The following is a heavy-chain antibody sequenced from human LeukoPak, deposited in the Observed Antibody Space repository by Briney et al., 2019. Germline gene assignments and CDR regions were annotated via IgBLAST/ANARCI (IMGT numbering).Heavy chain of an antibody. D-gene: IGHD3-22*01. CDR1: GFTFSDYY. CDR3: ARGRGSLYYESSGYYYYFDY. Sequence: GGSLRLSCAASGFTFSDYYMSWIRQAPGKGLEWVSYISSSGSTIYYADSVKGRFTISRGNAKNSLYLHLNRLRAEDTAVYYCARGRGSLYYESSGYYYYFDYWGQGTLVTVSS. J-gene: IGHJ4*02. CDR2: ISSSGSTI. V-gene: IGHV3-11*04.